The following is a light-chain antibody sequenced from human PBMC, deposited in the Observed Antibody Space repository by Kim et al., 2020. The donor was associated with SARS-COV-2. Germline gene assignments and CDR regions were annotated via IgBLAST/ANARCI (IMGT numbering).Light chain of an antibody. Sequence: ASVGDRVTITCRASQSISTYLNWYQHRPGKPPTLLIFGASNLQSGVPSRFSGSGSGTDFTLTIDSLQPQDSATYYCQQTYNVPITFGQGTRLEIK. V-gene: IGKV1-39*01. CDR2: GAS. CDR1: QSISTY. CDR3: QQTYNVPIT. J-gene: IGKJ5*01.